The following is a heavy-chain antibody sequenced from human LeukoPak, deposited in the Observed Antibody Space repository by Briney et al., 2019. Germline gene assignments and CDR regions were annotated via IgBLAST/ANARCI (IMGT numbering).Heavy chain of an antibody. CDR2: ISAYNGNT. D-gene: IGHD4-11*01. CDR1: GYTFTSYG. CDR3: ARDPTMTTERGFDY. Sequence: ASVKVSCKASGYTFTSYGISWVRQAPGQGLEWMGWISAYNGNTNYAQKLQGRVTMTTDTSTSTAYMELRSLRADDTAVYYCARDPTMTTERGFDYWGQGTLVTVSS. V-gene: IGHV1-18*01. J-gene: IGHJ4*02.